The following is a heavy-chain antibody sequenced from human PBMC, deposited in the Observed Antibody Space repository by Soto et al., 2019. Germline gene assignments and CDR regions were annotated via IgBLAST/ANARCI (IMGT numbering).Heavy chain of an antibody. V-gene: IGHV3-23*01. J-gene: IGHJ6*02. CDR1: GFTLTSYA. CDR2: ISGSGGST. D-gene: IGHD3-9*01. CDR3: AKEEGDILTGYYPTDYYYGMDV. Sequence: PGGSLRPSCAASGFTLTSYAMSWVRQAPGKGLEWVSAISGSGGSTYYADSVKGRFTISRDNSKNPPYRQMNSLRAEETAVYYCAKEEGDILTGYYPTDYYYGMDVWGQGTTVTVSS.